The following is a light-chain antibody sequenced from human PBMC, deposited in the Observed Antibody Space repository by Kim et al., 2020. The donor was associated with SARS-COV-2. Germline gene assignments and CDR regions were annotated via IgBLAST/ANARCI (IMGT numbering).Light chain of an antibody. J-gene: IGKJ1*01. V-gene: IGKV3-20*01. CDR3: QQYGTPPWT. Sequence: SPGERATLSCRTSQSDRSSFLAWYQQTSGQAPRLLIYGASGRATGIPDRFSGSGSGTDFTLTISRLEPEDFAVYYCQQYGTPPWTFGQGTKVDIK. CDR1: QSDRSSF. CDR2: GAS.